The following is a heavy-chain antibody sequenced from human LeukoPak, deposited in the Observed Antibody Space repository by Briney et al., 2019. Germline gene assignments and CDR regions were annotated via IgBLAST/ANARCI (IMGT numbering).Heavy chain of an antibody. D-gene: IGHD3-10*01. CDR2: IIITSNYI. V-gene: IGHV3-21*01. CDR3: ARDPRSGYYFDY. Sequence: PGGSLRLSCAASGFTFTRYSMNWVRQAPGKGLEWVSSIIITSNYIYYADSVKGRFTISRDNAKNSLYLQMNSLRADDTAVYYCARDPRSGYYFDYWGQGTLVTVPS. J-gene: IGHJ4*02. CDR1: GFTFTRYS.